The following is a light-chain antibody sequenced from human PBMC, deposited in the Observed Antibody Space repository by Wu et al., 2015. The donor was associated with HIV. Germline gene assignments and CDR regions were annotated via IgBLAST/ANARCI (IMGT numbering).Light chain of an antibody. CDR2: GAS. Sequence: EIVLTQSPATLSLSPGERATLSCRASQSVSGFLAWYQQKPGQAPRLLIYGASTRATGIPARFSGSGSGTEFTLTINSLLSEDFAVYYCLQYNDWLASFGQGTQLEIK. CDR1: QSVSGF. V-gene: IGKV3-15*01. J-gene: IGKJ2*03. CDR3: LQYNDWLAS.